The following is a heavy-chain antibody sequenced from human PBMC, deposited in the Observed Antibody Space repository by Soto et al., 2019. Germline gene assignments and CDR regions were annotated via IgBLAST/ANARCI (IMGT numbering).Heavy chain of an antibody. V-gene: IGHV1-69*13. CDR3: ARGRVATSSGDYYYYGMDA. CDR1: GGTFSSYA. D-gene: IGHD5-12*01. Sequence: WASVKVSCKASGGTFSSYAISWVRQAPGQGLEWMGGIIPIFGTANYAQKFQGRVTITADESTSTAYMELSSLRSEDTAVYYCARGRVATSSGDYYYYGMDAWGQGTTVTVSS. J-gene: IGHJ6*02. CDR2: IIPIFGTA.